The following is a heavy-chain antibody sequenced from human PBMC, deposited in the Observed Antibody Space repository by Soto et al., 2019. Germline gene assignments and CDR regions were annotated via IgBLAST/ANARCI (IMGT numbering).Heavy chain of an antibody. CDR1: GFSFSDFG. Sequence: QVQLMESGGGVVQPGRSLRLSCAASGFSFSDFGMHWVRQAPGKGLEWVAVISYDGSKKYHVDSVKGRFTIFRDNSKNTLLLQMNSLRDEDTAVYYCASSWVYYYYGVNVWGQGTTVTVSS. J-gene: IGHJ6*02. CDR2: ISYDGSKK. V-gene: IGHV3-30*03. CDR3: ASSWVYYYYGVNV.